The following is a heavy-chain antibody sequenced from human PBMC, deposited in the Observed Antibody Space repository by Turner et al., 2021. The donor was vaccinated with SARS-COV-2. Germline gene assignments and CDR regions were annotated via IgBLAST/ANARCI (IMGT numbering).Heavy chain of an antibody. D-gene: IGHD6-19*01. CDR2: IWEDGSNR. V-gene: IGHV3-33*01. CDR3: ARPIPSYSSGWYGCYFDY. J-gene: IGHJ4*02. CDR1: GFTFSSYG. Sequence: QVQLVESGGGVVQPGRSLRPPLAASGFTFSSYGMHWVRQAPGKGLEWVAFIWEDGSNRYYADSVKGRFTISRDNSKNTLSLQMNSLRAEDTAVYYCARPIPSYSSGWYGCYFDYWGQGTLVTVSS.